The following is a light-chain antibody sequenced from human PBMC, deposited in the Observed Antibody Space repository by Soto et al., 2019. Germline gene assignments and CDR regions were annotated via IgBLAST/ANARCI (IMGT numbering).Light chain of an antibody. CDR3: AGWDDSLNGVI. J-gene: IGLJ2*01. CDR2: KND. CDR1: NSNIGINY. Sequence: QSVLTQPPSASGTPGQRVTISCSGSNSNIGINYVYWYQQFPGTAPKLVLYKNDQRPSGVPDRISGSKSGTSASLAISGLRSEDAADYYCAGWDDSLNGVIFGGGTKLTVL. V-gene: IGLV1-47*01.